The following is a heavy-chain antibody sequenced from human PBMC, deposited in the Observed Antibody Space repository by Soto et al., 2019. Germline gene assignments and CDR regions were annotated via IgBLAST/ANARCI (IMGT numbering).Heavy chain of an antibody. Sequence: EVQLVESGGGLVQPGGSLRLSCAASGFTFSSYSMNWVRQAPGKGLEWVSYISSSSSTIYYADSVKGRFTISRDNAKNPLYLQMNSLRDDDTAVYYGARGIVGSRAEGYWGQGTLVTVSS. CDR2: ISSSSSTI. D-gene: IGHD1-26*01. CDR1: GFTFSSYS. CDR3: ARGIVGSRAEGY. J-gene: IGHJ4*02. V-gene: IGHV3-48*02.